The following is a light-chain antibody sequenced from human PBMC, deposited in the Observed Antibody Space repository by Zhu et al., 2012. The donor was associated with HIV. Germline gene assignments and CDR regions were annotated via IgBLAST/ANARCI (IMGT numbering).Light chain of an antibody. CDR3: QQYNSYLT. CDR2: KAS. Sequence: MTQSPSTLSASVGDRVTITCRASQSISIWLAWYQQKPGRAPKLLIYKASSLESGVPSRFGGSGSGTEFTLTINSLQPDDFGMYYCQQYNSYLTFGGGTRVEMK. CDR1: QSISIW. V-gene: IGKV1-5*03. J-gene: IGKJ4*01.